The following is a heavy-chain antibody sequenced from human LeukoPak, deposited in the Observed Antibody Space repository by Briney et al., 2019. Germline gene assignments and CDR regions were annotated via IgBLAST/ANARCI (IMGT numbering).Heavy chain of an antibody. Sequence: SVKVSCKASGGTFSSYAISWVRQALGQGLEWMGGIIPIFGTANYAQKFQGRVTITADESTSTAYMELSSLRSEDTAVYYCAKSSGSYYNQGYYYYGMDVRGKGTTVTVSS. D-gene: IGHD3-10*01. J-gene: IGHJ6*04. CDR2: IIPIFGTA. CDR1: GGTFSSYA. V-gene: IGHV1-69*13. CDR3: AKSSGSYYNQGYYYYGMDV.